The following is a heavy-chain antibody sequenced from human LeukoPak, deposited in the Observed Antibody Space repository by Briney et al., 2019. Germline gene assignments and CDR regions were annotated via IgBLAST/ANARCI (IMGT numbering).Heavy chain of an antibody. J-gene: IGHJ4*02. D-gene: IGHD3-10*01. CDR1: GYTFTTYG. CDR3: ARSFYGSGAFRDYFLDY. V-gene: IGHV1-18*01. CDR2: ISAYNGHT. Sequence: ASVRVSCKASGYTFTTYGMGWVRQAPGQGQEWMGWISAYNGHTYSAQKLQGRVTMTTGTSTSTAYMELRSLRSDDTAVYYCARSFYGSGAFRDYFLDYWAQGTLVTVSS.